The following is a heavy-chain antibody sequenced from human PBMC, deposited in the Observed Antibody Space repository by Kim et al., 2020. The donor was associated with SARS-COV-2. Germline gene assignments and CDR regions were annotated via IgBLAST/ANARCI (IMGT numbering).Heavy chain of an antibody. CDR1: GDSISSYY. V-gene: IGHV4-59*01. CDR3: ARSSGNYPYV. J-gene: IGHJ3*01. D-gene: IGHD1-26*01. CDR2: LYYSGIT. Sequence: SETLSLTCTVSGDSISSYYWSWIRQPPGKGLEWIGYLYYSGITNYNPSLKSRVTMSLDTSKNQFSLKLSSVTVADTAMYYCARSSGNYPYVWGQGTMVTVSS.